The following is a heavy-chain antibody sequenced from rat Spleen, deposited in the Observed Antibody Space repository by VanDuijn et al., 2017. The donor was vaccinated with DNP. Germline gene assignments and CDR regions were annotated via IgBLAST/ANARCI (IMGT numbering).Heavy chain of an antibody. D-gene: IGHD4-1*01. CDR3: TTGRGDY. CDR1: GFTFSYYY. V-gene: IGHV5S10*01. J-gene: IGHJ2*01. Sequence: EVQLVESGGGLVQPGGSLKLSCAASGFTFSYYYMAWVRQTPKKGLEWVATIISDGSRTYNRDSVKGRFTISRDNAKSTLYLQMDSLRSEDTDTYYCTTGRGDYWGQGVMVTVSS. CDR2: IISDGSRT.